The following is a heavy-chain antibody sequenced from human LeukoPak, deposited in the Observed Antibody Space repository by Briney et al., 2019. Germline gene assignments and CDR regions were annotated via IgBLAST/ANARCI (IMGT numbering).Heavy chain of an antibody. J-gene: IGHJ4*02. D-gene: IGHD5-18*01. CDR2: IIPILGIA. CDR1: GGTFSSYA. V-gene: IGHV1-69*04. CDR3: ARDTAMIPLDY. Sequence: VASVKVSCKASGGTFSSYAISWVRQAPGQGLEWMGRIIPILGIANYAQKFQGRVTITADKSTSTAYMELSSLRSEDTAVYYCARDTAMIPLDYWGQGTLVTVSS.